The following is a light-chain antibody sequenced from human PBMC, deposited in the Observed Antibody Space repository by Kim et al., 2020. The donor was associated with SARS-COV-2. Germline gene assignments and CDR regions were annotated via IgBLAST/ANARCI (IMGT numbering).Light chain of an antibody. CDR1: SSNIGAGYA. V-gene: IGLV1-40*01. Sequence: QGGPIACTGGSSNIGAGYAVHWYQQLPGTAPKPLVYGNSDRPSGVPDRFSGSKSGTSASLAITELQAEDEADYYCQSYDSSLSGYVFGTGTKVTVL. J-gene: IGLJ1*01. CDR2: GNS. CDR3: QSYDSSLSGYV.